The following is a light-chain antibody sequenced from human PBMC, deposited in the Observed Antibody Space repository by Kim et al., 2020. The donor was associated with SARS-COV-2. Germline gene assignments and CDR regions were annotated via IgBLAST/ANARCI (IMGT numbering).Light chain of an antibody. CDR3: QKYNTYSRT. V-gene: IGKV1-5*03. J-gene: IGKJ1*01. Sequence: DIQMTQSPSTLSASVGDRVTITCRASQSISDWLAWYQQKPGKAPKLLIYKASTLESGVPSRFSGSGSGTDFTLTISSLQPDDFATYYCQKYNTYSRTFGQGTKVDIK. CDR2: KAS. CDR1: QSISDW.